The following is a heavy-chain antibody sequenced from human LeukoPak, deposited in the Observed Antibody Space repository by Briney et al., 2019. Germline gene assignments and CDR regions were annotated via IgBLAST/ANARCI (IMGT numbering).Heavy chain of an antibody. D-gene: IGHD6-13*01. CDR1: GFTFSSYG. CDR2: IRYDGSNK. J-gene: IGHJ5*02. CDR3: AKDPLSYSSSWYAFDP. Sequence: GGSLRLSCAASGFTFSSYGMHWVRQAPGKGLEWVAFIRYDGSNKYYADSVKGRFTISRDNSKNTLYLQMNSLRAEDTAVYYCAKDPLSYSSSWYAFDPWGQGTLVTVSS. V-gene: IGHV3-30*02.